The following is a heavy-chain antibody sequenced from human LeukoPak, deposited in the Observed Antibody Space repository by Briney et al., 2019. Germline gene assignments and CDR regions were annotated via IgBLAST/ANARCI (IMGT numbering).Heavy chain of an antibody. D-gene: IGHD6-19*01. J-gene: IGHJ3*01. CDR1: AFTFSAYW. V-gene: IGHV3-74*01. Sequence: GGSLRISCAASAFTFSAYWMHWVRQAPGTGLVCVSLIKYDGTDTDYAYSGKGRSTLSTDNATNTLDLQMHSLRAEDTAVYPCARGGGSDWAGFLWGKGTVVIVSS. CDR2: IKYDGTDT. CDR3: ARGGGSDWAGFL.